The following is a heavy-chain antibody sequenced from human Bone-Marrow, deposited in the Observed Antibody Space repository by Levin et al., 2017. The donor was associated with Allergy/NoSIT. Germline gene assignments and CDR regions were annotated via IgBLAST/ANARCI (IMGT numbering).Heavy chain of an antibody. CDR1: FFPFILSS. J-gene: IGHJ5*02. D-gene: IGHD6-19*01. CDR2: IIPIFGTA. Sequence: KFSFYSSFFPFILSSLSWVRQAPGQGLEWMGGIIPIFGTANYAQKFQGRVTIPSSASTSTAYMELSSLRSEDTAVYYCASRRSGWYGDWFDPWGQGTLVTVSS. V-gene: IGHV1-69*01. CDR3: ASRRSGWYGDWFDP.